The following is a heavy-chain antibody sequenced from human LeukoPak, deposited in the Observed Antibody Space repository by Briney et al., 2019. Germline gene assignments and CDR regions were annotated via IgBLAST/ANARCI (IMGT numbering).Heavy chain of an antibody. Sequence: PGRSLRLSCAASGFTFSGYGMHWVRQAPGKGLEWVAVISYDGSNKNYADSVKGRFTISRDNSKNTLYLQMNSLRAEDTAVYYCAKDRMTTVTTYDYWGQGTLVTVSS. V-gene: IGHV3-30*18. J-gene: IGHJ4*02. CDR1: GFTFSGYG. CDR3: AKDRMTTVTTYDY. CDR2: ISYDGSNK. D-gene: IGHD4-17*01.